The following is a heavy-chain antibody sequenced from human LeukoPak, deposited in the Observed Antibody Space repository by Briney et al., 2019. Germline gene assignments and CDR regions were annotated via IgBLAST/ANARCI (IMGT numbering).Heavy chain of an antibody. CDR3: AKDRKMGESRDAFDI. Sequence: SETLSLTCTVSGGSISSYYWSWIRQPPGKGLEWIGYIYYSGSTNYNPSLKSRVTISVDTSKNQFSLKLSSVTAADTAVYYCAKDRKMGESRDAFDIWGQGTMVTVSS. CDR1: GGSISSYY. CDR2: IYYSGST. J-gene: IGHJ3*02. D-gene: IGHD3-16*01. V-gene: IGHV4-59*01.